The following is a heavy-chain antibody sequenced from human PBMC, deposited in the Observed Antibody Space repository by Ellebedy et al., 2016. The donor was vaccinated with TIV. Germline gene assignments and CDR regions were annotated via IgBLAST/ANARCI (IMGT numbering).Heavy chain of an antibody. Sequence: MPSETLSLTCAVYGGSFSGYYWSWIRQPPGKGLEWIGEINHSGSTNYNPSLKSRVTVSVDTSKNQFSLKLSSVTAADTAVYYCARVAGSGSYLGDFDYWGQGTLVTVSS. V-gene: IGHV4-34*01. J-gene: IGHJ4*02. CDR3: ARVAGSGSYLGDFDY. CDR1: GGSFSGYY. D-gene: IGHD3-10*01. CDR2: INHSGST.